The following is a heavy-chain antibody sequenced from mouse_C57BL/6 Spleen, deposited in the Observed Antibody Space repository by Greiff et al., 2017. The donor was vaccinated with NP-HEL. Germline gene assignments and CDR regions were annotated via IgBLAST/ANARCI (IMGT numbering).Heavy chain of an antibody. CDR2: IDPSDSYT. Sequence: QVQLQQSGAELVKPGASVKLSCKASGYTFTSYWMQWVKQRPGQGLEWIGEIDPSDSYTNYNQKFKGKATLTVDTSSSTAYMQLSSLTSEDSAVYYCARRDYDGAYWGQGTLVTVSA. V-gene: IGHV1-50*01. CDR3: ARRDYDGAY. J-gene: IGHJ3*01. D-gene: IGHD2-4*01. CDR1: GYTFTSYW.